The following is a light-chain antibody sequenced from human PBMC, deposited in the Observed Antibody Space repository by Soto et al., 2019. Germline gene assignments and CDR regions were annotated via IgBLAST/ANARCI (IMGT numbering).Light chain of an antibody. Sequence: EIVLTQSPATLSFSPGERATLSCRASQSVSSYLAWYQQKPGQAPRLLIYDVSNRATGIPARFSGSGSGTDLTLTIRSLEPEDFAVYYCQQRSKWPRLTFGXWTKVDIX. CDR2: DVS. CDR3: QQRSKWPRLT. CDR1: QSVSSY. V-gene: IGKV3-11*01. J-gene: IGKJ4*01.